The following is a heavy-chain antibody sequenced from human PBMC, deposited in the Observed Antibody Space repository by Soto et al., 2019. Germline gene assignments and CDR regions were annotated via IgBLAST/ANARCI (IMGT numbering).Heavy chain of an antibody. J-gene: IGHJ4*02. Sequence: QVQLVQSGAEVRKPGASGKVSCKASGYTFTTYDINWLRQARGQGLQWMGWMNPDSGTTGYAQTFKGRVTLTRDTSMNTAYMELSRLTYEDTAVYYCTRNRRETGDFDFWGQGTLVTVSS. CDR3: TRNRRETGDFDF. CDR1: GYTFTTYD. V-gene: IGHV1-8*01. CDR2: MNPDSGTT. D-gene: IGHD3-10*01.